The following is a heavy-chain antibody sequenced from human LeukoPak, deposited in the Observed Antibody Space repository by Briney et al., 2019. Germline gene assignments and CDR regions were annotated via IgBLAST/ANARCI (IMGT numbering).Heavy chain of an antibody. CDR1: GYTFTSYA. CDR2: ITPSGGT. Sequence: ASVKVSCKASGYTFTSYAMHWVRQAPGQGLEWMGWITPSGGTNYPQKFQGRVAITRDTSITTAYMDLSRLRSDDTAVYYCARDEDGYKGYWGQGTLVTVSS. V-gene: IGHV1-2*02. J-gene: IGHJ4*02. D-gene: IGHD5-24*01. CDR3: ARDEDGYKGY.